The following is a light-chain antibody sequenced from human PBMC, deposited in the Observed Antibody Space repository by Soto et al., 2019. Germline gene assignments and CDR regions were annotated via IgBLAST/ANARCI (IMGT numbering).Light chain of an antibody. CDR2: GAS. V-gene: IGKV3-15*01. CDR1: QSVSSD. Sequence: IVVKQSPATLSVSPGERATLSCRASQSVSSDLAWYQHKPGQAPRLLIYGASTRATGIPARFSGSGSGTEFTLTISSLQSEDFAVYYCQQYNNCPTFGQGTKVDIK. CDR3: QQYNNCPT. J-gene: IGKJ1*01.